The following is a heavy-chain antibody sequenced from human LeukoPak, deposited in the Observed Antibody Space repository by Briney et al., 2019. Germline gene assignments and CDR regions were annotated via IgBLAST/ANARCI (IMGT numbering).Heavy chain of an antibody. CDR2: IYYSGTT. D-gene: IGHD2-2*01. J-gene: IGHJ4*02. CDR1: GGSISSSSSY. CDR3: ARVGCSSTSCYFDY. Sequence: PSETLSLTCNVSGGSISSSSSYWGWIRQPPGKGLEWIGSIYYSGTTYYNPSLQSRVTISVDMSKNHFSLNLSSVTAADTAVYYCARVGCSSTSCYFDYWGQGTLVTVSS. V-gene: IGHV4-39*02.